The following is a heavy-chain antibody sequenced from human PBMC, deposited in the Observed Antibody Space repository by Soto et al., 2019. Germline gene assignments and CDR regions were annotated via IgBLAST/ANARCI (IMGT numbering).Heavy chain of an antibody. D-gene: IGHD1-7*01. Sequence: QVQLQESGPGLVKPSQTLSLTCTVSGGSISSGGYYWSWIRQHPGKGLEWIGYIYYSGSTYYNPSLKSRVTISVDTSKNQFSLKLSSVTAADTAVYYCARDRYNWNYRGTDWFDPWGQGTLVTVSS. CDR1: GGSISSGGYY. V-gene: IGHV4-31*03. CDR2: IYYSGST. J-gene: IGHJ5*02. CDR3: ARDRYNWNYRGTDWFDP.